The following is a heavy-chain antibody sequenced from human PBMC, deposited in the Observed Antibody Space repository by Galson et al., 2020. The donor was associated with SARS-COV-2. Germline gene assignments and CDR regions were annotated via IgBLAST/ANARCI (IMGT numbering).Heavy chain of an antibody. CDR1: GFNSSSYV. J-gene: IGHJ4*02. V-gene: IGHV3-23*01. CDR3: AKDRRAFCGGDCYHFDY. D-gene: IGHD2-21*02. Sequence: SCAASGFNSSSYVMSWVRQAPGKGLEWVSSISGTTARTYYADSVKGRFSISRDNSQNTLYLEMNSLRADDTAVYYCAKDRRAFCGGDCYHFDYWGQGILVTVSS. CDR2: ISGTTART.